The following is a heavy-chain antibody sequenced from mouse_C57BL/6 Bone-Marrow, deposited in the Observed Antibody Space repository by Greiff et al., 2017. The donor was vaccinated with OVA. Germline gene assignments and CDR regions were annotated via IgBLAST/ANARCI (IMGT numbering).Heavy chain of an antibody. CDR2: IDPNSGGT. Sequence: QVHVKQPGAELVKPGASVKLSCKASGYTFTSYWMHWVKQRPGRGLEWIGRIDPNSGGTKYNEKFQSKATLTVDKPSSTAYMQLSSLTAEDSAVYYCATKYFDVWGTGTTVTVSS. CDR1: GYTFTSYW. V-gene: IGHV1-72*01. J-gene: IGHJ1*03. CDR3: ATKYFDV.